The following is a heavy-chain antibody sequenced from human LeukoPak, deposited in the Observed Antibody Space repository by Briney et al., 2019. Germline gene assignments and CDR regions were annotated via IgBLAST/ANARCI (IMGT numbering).Heavy chain of an antibody. V-gene: IGHV4-34*01. D-gene: IGHD2-15*01. CDR2: INHSGST. CDR1: GGSFSGYY. Sequence: SETLSLTCAVYGGSFSGYYWSWIRQPPGKGLEWIGEINHSGSTNYNPSLKSRVTISVDTSKNQFSLKLSSVTAADTAVYYCAREKAQGQLGYCSDGSCYPPPDWGQGTLVTVSS. CDR3: AREKAQGQLGYCSDGSCYPPPD. J-gene: IGHJ4*02.